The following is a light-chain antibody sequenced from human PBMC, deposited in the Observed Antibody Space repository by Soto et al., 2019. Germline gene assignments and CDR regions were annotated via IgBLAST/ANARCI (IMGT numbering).Light chain of an antibody. J-gene: IGKJ1*01. CDR3: QQYNSYSRT. CDR2: RAS. CDR1: QSISSW. Sequence: DVQMTEYPSTLSASVGDRVTITCRASQSISSWLAWYQQKPGKAPKLLIYRASSLESGVPSRFSGSGSGTEFTLTINSLQPDDFATYYCQQYNSYSRTFGQGTKVDIK. V-gene: IGKV1-5*03.